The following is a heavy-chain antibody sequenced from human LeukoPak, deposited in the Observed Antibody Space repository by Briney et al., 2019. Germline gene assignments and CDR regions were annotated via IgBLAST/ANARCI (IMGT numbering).Heavy chain of an antibody. D-gene: IGHD1-26*01. CDR2: ITASGTAM. V-gene: IGHV3-48*02. J-gene: IGHJ4*02. Sequence: GXXXXSYXXXWVRQAPGKGLEWVSHITASGTAMFYADSVKGRFTISRDNAKNSLYLQMNSLRDEDTAVYYCASSGSYRFDYWGQGTLVTVSS. CDR1: GXXXXSYX. CDR3: ASSGSYRFDY.